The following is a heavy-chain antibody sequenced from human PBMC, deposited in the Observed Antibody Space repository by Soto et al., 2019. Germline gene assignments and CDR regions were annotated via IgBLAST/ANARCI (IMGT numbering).Heavy chain of an antibody. V-gene: IGHV4-59*01. J-gene: IGHJ6*02. D-gene: IGHD6-19*01. CDR3: ARLAVAGVYYYYGMDV. CDR2: IYYSGST. Sequence: QVQLQESGPGLVKPSETLSLTCTVSGGSISSYYWSWIRQPPGKGLEWIGYIYYSGSTNYNPSLKGRVTISVDTSKNRFSLKLSSVTAADTAVYYCARLAVAGVYYYYGMDVWGQGTTVTVSS. CDR1: GGSISSYY.